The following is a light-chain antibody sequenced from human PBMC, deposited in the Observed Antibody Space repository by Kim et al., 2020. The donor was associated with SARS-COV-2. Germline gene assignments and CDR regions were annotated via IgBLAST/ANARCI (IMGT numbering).Light chain of an antibody. J-gene: IGKJ2*03. CDR2: DAS. CDR3: QHYNDYPYS. CDR1: QTVGRW. V-gene: IGKV1-5*01. Sequence: GDSVTITCRASQTVGRWLAWYQQKPGTAPKVLIRDASVLQSGVPSRFSGSGSGTEFTLTINSLQPDDFSTYYCQHYNDYPYSFGQGTKLEI.